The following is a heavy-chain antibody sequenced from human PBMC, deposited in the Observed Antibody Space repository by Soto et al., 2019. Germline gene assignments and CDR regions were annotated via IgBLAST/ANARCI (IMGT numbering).Heavy chain of an antibody. D-gene: IGHD3-9*01. V-gene: IGHV1-69*13. CDR1: GGTFSSYA. CDR2: IIPIFGTA. CDR3: ARVTLRYFDWFPNYYYYYYGMDV. Sequence: SVKVSCKASGGTFSSYAISWVRQAPGQGLEWMGGIIPIFGTANYAQKFQGRVTITADESTSTAYMELSSLRSEDTAVYYCARVTLRYFDWFPNYYYYYYGMDVWGQGTTVTVS. J-gene: IGHJ6*02.